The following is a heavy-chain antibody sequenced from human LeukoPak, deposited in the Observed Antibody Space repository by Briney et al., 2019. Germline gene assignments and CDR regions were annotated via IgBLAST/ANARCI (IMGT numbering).Heavy chain of an antibody. D-gene: IGHD5-18*01. V-gene: IGHV4-39*07. CDR2: IYYSGST. CDR1: GGSISSSSYY. Sequence: SETLSLTCTVSGGSISSSSYYWGWIRQPPGKGLEWIGSIYYSGSTYYNPSLKSRVTISVDTSKNQFSLKLSSVTAADTAVYYCARSIQLWLRYYFDYWGQGTLVTVSS. J-gene: IGHJ4*02. CDR3: ARSIQLWLRYYFDY.